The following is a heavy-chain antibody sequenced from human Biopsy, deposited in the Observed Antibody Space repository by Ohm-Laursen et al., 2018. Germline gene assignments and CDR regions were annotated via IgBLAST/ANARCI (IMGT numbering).Heavy chain of an antibody. CDR1: GASLSSHY. CDR3: AKGITVYGVVLPYYFDD. V-gene: IGHV4-59*11. J-gene: IGHJ4*02. Sequence: SDTLSLTCPVSGASLSSHYWSWIRQPPGKGLEWLGYLSGSGNTYYNPSLKSRVTISVDPSKNQFSLKLNAVTTADTDVYYRAKGITVYGVVLPYYFDDWGQGTLVTVSS. CDR2: LSGSGNT. D-gene: IGHD3-3*01.